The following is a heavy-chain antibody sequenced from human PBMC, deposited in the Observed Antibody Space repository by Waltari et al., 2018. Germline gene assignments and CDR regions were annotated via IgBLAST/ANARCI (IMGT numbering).Heavy chain of an antibody. CDR2: IIWNSDRI. V-gene: IGHV3-9*01. CDR1: GFRFNVYA. CDR3: AKGIAAAGKKYFDQ. D-gene: IGHD6-13*01. J-gene: IGHJ4*02. Sequence: DVQLVESGGGLVQPGQSLRLSCAASGFRFNVYAMYWVRQIPGKGLEWVSGIIWNSDRIEYGDSVKGRVTISRDNAEKSLYLQLNNLTKEDTALYYCAKGIAAAGKKYFDQWGQGTLVTVSS.